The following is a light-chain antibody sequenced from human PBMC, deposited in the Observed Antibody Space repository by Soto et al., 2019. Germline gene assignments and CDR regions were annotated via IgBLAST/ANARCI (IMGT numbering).Light chain of an antibody. Sequence: QSVLTQPASVSGSPGQSITISCTGTSSDVGTYNYVSWYQQHPGKAPKLMIYDVSSRPSGVSNRFSGSKSGNTASLNISGLQAEDDADYYCTSYTSSSTVVFGGGTKLTVL. CDR2: DVS. CDR1: SSDVGTYNY. CDR3: TSYTSSSTVV. V-gene: IGLV2-14*01. J-gene: IGLJ2*01.